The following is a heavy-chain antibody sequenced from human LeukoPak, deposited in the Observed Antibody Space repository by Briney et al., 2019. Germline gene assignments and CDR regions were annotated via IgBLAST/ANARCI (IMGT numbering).Heavy chain of an antibody. CDR1: GFTFSDYY. V-gene: IGHV3-11*01. Sequence: PGGSLRLSCAASGFTFSDYYMSWIRQAPGKGLEWVSYISSSGSTIYYADSVKGRFTISRDNAKNSLYLQMNSLRAEDTAVYYCARDSGLTAMGYYYYGMDVWSQGTTVTVSS. CDR2: ISSSGSTI. CDR3: ARDSGLTAMGYYYYGMDV. J-gene: IGHJ6*02. D-gene: IGHD5-18*01.